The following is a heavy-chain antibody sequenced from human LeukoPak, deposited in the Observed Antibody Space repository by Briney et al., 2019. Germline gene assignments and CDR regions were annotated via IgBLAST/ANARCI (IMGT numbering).Heavy chain of an antibody. CDR3: AREGPYVDTAMVTYY. J-gene: IGHJ4*02. D-gene: IGHD5-18*01. CDR1: GGSISSGGYY. Sequence: SETLCLTCTVSGGSISSGGYYWSWIRQHPGKGLEWIGYIYYSGSTYYNPSLKSRVTISVDTSKNQFSLKLSSVTAADTAVYYCAREGPYVDTAMVTYYWGQGTLVTVSS. CDR2: IYYSGST. V-gene: IGHV4-31*03.